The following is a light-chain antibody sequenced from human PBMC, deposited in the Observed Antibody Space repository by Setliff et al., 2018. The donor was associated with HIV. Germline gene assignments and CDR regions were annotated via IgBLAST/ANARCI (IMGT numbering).Light chain of an antibody. J-gene: IGLJ1*01. V-gene: IGLV5-45*01. CDR2: YKSDSDK. Sequence: QPVLTQPASLSASPGASASLTCTLRSGNNVGTYRIYWYQQKPGSPPQYLLRYKSDSDKQQGSGVPSRFSGSKDASANAGILLISGLQSEDEADYYCMIWHSSAYVFGTGTKGTVL. CDR1: SGNNVGTYR. CDR3: MIWHSSAYV.